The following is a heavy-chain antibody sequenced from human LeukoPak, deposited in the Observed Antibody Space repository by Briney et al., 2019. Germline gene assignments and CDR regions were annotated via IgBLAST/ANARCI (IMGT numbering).Heavy chain of an antibody. D-gene: IGHD6-13*01. CDR1: GFTFSSYA. CDR2: ISGSGGST. CDR3: AKAPRAAAGTYNGMDV. J-gene: IGHJ6*02. Sequence: PGGSLRLSCAASGFTFSSYAMSWVRQAPGKGLEWVSAISGSGGSTYYADSVKGRVTISRDNSKNPLYLQMNSLRAEDTAVYYCAKAPRAAAGTYNGMDVWGQGTTVTVSS. V-gene: IGHV3-23*01.